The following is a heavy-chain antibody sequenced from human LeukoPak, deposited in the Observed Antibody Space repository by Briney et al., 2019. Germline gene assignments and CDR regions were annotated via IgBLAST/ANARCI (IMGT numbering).Heavy chain of an antibody. CDR1: GFTFSSYA. J-gene: IGHJ4*02. Sequence: GGSLRLSCAASGFTFSSYAMHWVRQAPGKGLEWVAVISYDGSNKYYADSVKGRFTISRDNSKNSLYLQMNSLRDEDTAVYYCARDYFTGQQLVPGDYWGQGTLVTVSS. V-gene: IGHV3-30-3*01. CDR2: ISYDGSNK. D-gene: IGHD6-13*01. CDR3: ARDYFTGQQLVPGDY.